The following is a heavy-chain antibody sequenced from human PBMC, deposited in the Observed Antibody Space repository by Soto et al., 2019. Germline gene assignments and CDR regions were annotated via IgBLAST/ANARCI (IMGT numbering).Heavy chain of an antibody. CDR1: GYTFTSYG. V-gene: IGHV1-18*01. J-gene: IGHJ3*02. D-gene: IGHD3-22*01. Sequence: ASVKVSCKASGYTFTSYGISWVRQAPGQGLEWMGWISAYNGNTNYAQKLQGRVTMTTDTSTSTAYMELRSLRSDDTAVYYCASGGSYYYDSSGSAFNIWGQGTMVTVSS. CDR3: ASGGSYYYDSSGSAFNI. CDR2: ISAYNGNT.